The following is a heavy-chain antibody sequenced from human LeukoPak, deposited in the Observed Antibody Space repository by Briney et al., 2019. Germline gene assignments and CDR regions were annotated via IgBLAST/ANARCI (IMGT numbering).Heavy chain of an antibody. J-gene: IGHJ4*02. D-gene: IGHD3-22*01. V-gene: IGHV4-59*12. CDR2: IYYSGST. Sequence: KPSETLSLTCTVSGGSISSYYWSWIRQPPGKGLEWIGYIYYSGSTNYNPSLKSRVTISVDTSKNQFSLKLSSVTAADTAVYYCASRGSYYDSSGYFPFDYWGQGTLVTVSS. CDR3: ASRGSYYDSSGYFPFDY. CDR1: GGSISSYY.